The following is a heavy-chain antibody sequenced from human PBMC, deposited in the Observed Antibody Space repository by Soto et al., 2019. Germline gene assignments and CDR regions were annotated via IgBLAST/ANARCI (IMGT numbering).Heavy chain of an antibody. Sequence: QVQLVESGGGVVQPGRSLRLSCAASGFTFSSYGMHWVRQAPGKGLEWVAVIWSGRSNENYADSVKGRFTISRDNSKNMLYLQMNSLRAEDTAVYYCARGPGTSYFDYWGQGSLVTVSS. D-gene: IGHD2-2*01. J-gene: IGHJ4*02. V-gene: IGHV3-33*01. CDR3: ARGPGTSYFDY. CDR1: GFTFSSYG. CDR2: IWSGRSNE.